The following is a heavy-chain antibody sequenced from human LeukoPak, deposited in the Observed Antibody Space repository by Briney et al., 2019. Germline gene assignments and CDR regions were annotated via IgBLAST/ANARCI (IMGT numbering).Heavy chain of an antibody. D-gene: IGHD2-15*01. J-gene: IGHJ3*02. Sequence: PGGSLRLSCAASGFTFSSYGMHWVRQAPGKGLEWVAVIWYDGSNKYYADSVKGRFTISRDNSKNTLYLQMNSLRAEDTAVYYCAKVXRVVVAATDSATDAFDIWGXGXMXXVS. CDR3: AKVXRVVVAATDSATDAFDI. V-gene: IGHV3-33*06. CDR2: IWYDGSNK. CDR1: GFTFSSYG.